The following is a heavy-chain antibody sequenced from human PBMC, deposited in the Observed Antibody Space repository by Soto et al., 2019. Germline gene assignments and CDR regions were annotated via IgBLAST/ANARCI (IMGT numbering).Heavy chain of an antibody. D-gene: IGHD1-26*01. CDR3: AKEGGLSGSYYISSSYYFDY. J-gene: IGHJ4*02. Sequence: GGSLRLSCAASGFTFSDYYMSWIRQAPGKGLEWVSYISSSGSTIYYADSVKGRFTISRDNAKSSLYLQMNSLRAEDTAVYYCAKEGGLSGSYYISSSYYFDYWGQGTLVTV. V-gene: IGHV3-11*01. CDR1: GFTFSDYY. CDR2: ISSSGSTI.